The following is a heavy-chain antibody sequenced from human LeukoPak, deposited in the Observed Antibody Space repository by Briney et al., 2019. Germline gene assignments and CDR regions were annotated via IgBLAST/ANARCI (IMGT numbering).Heavy chain of an antibody. CDR3: ASVSYFVSGSDAFHI. J-gene: IGHJ3*02. CDR1: GGSIISPY. D-gene: IGHD3-10*01. V-gene: IGHV4-59*11. CDR2: SYYSGGT. Sequence: SETLSLTCTVSGGSIISPYGSWFRQPPGKGREWMGNSYYSGGTTYNPSLKSRVYMSVDTSKNQFSLKLSSVTAADTAVYYCASVSYFVSGSDAFHIWGQGTLVTVSS.